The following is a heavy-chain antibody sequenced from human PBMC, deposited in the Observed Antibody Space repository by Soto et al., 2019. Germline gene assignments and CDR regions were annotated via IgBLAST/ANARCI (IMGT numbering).Heavy chain of an antibody. J-gene: IGHJ5*02. CDR1: GGSISSYY. Sequence: KPSETLSLTCTVSGGSISSYYWSWIRQPPGKGLEWIGYIYYSGSTNYNPSLKSRVTISVDTSKNQFSLKLSSVTAADTAVYYCARVVAARPGWFDPWGQGTLVTVS. V-gene: IGHV4-59*01. CDR2: IYYSGST. D-gene: IGHD6-6*01. CDR3: ARVVAARPGWFDP.